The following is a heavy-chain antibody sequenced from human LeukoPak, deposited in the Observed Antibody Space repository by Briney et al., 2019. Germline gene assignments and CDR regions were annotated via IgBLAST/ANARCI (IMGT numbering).Heavy chain of an antibody. CDR3: ARGPVGSYYYYYYGMDV. Sequence: SETLSLTCAVSGDSISSSNWWSWVRQPPGKGLEWIGEIYHSGNTYYNPSLKSRVTISVDKSKNQFSLILSSVTAADTAVYYCARGPVGSYYYYYYGMDVWGQGTTVTVSS. V-gene: IGHV4-4*02. J-gene: IGHJ6*02. CDR1: GDSISSSNW. CDR2: IYHSGNT.